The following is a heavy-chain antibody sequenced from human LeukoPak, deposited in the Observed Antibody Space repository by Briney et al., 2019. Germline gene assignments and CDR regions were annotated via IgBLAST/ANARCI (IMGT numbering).Heavy chain of an antibody. CDR3: ARDYCSGGSCCSGYYYGMDV. Sequence: GGSLRLSCAASGFTFSSYWMSWVRQAPGKGLEWVANIKQDGSEKYYVDSVKGRFTISRDNAKNSLYLQMNSLRAEDTAVYYCARDYCSGGSCCSGYYYGMDVWGQGTTVTVSS. V-gene: IGHV3-7*01. D-gene: IGHD2-15*01. CDR1: GFTFSSYW. CDR2: IKQDGSEK. J-gene: IGHJ6*02.